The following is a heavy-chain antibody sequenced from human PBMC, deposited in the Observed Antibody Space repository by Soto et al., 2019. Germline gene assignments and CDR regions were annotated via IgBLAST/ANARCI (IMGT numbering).Heavy chain of an antibody. CDR1: GYTVGSNY. V-gene: IGHV3-66*04. CDR2: IYSGGST. CDR3: ARHGYCSSTSCPLGYWFDP. J-gene: IGHJ5*02. Sequence: PGASLRLSCAASGYTVGSNYMSWVRQAPGKWLEWVSVIYSGGSTYYADSVKGRFTISRDNSKNTLYLQMNSLRAEDTAVYYCARHGYCSSTSCPLGYWFDPWGQGTLVTVS. D-gene: IGHD2-2*01.